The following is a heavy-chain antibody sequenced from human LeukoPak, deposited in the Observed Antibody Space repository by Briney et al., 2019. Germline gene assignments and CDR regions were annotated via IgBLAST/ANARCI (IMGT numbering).Heavy chain of an antibody. CDR1: GGSIRSYY. D-gene: IGHD2-15*01. Sequence: SETLPLTCTVSGGSIRSYYWSWVRQPAGKGLEWIGRISSSGSTDYNPSLKSRVTMSVDTSKNQFSLRLISVTAADTAVYYCAREGRGSTPGYWGQGTLVTVSS. J-gene: IGHJ4*02. V-gene: IGHV4-4*07. CDR3: AREGRGSTPGY. CDR2: ISSSGST.